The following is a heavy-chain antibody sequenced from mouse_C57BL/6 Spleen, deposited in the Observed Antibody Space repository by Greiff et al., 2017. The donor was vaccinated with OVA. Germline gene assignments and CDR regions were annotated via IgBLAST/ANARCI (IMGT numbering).Heavy chain of an antibody. CDR1: GYAFSSSW. Sequence: VQLQESGPELVKPGASVKISCKASGYAFSSSWMNWVKQRPGKGLEWIGRIYPGDGDTNYNGKFKGKATLTADKSSSTAYMQLSSLTSEDSAVYFCARSYDYGGGLAYWGQGTLVTVSA. CDR3: ARSYDYGGGLAY. D-gene: IGHD2-4*01. CDR2: IYPGDGDT. J-gene: IGHJ3*01. V-gene: IGHV1-82*01.